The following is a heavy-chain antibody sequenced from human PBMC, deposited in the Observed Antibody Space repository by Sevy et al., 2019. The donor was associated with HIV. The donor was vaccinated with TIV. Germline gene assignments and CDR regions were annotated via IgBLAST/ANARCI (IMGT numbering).Heavy chain of an antibody. CDR1: GGSISGYY. D-gene: IGHD3-10*01. Sequence: SETLSLTCTVSGGSISGYYWSWIRQSPGKGLEWIAYPHSNGNTNYNPSLKSRVTISIDTSKNQFSLKLSSVTAADTAVYYCTRDRYTLVRGIIMTWFDPWGQGTLVTVSS. CDR2: PHSNGNT. CDR3: TRDRYTLVRGIIMTWFDP. V-gene: IGHV4-59*01. J-gene: IGHJ5*02.